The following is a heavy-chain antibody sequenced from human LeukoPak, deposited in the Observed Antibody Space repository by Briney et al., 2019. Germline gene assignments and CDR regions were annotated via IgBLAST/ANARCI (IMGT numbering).Heavy chain of an antibody. V-gene: IGHV3-11*03. J-gene: IGHJ4*02. CDR3: ATSRQYAFGPY. CDR1: GFIFSDYS. Sequence: PGGSLRLSCAASGFIFSDYSINWIRQAPGKGLEWVSYISSSGYHTNYADSVKGRFTISRDNAKNSLYLQMNSLRAEDTAVYFCATSRQYAFGPYWGLGTPVTVSS. D-gene: IGHD3-16*01. CDR2: ISSSGYHT.